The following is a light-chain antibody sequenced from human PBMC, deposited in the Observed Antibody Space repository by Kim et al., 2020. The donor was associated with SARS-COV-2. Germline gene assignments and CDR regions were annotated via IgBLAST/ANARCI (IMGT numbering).Light chain of an antibody. J-gene: IGLJ3*02. Sequence: GQKVTISCSGSSANIGNNYVYWYQQLPGTAPKLLIYDNNKRPSGIPDRFSGSKSGTSATLGITGLQTGDEADYYCGTWDTSLSAGVFGGGTKLTVL. CDR3: GTWDTSLSAGV. CDR2: DNN. CDR1: SANIGNNY. V-gene: IGLV1-51*01.